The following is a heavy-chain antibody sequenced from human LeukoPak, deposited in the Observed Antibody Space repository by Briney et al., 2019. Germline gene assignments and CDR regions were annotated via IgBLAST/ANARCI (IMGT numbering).Heavy chain of an antibody. Sequence: GGSLRLSCAASGFTFSSYGIHWVRQAPGKGLEWVAVISYDGINKYYAEPVKGRFTISRDNSKNTLYLQMNSLRAEDTAVYYCAKDGQKYYYYGMDVWGQGTTVTVSS. CDR3: AKDGQKYYYYGMDV. CDR1: GFTFSSYG. J-gene: IGHJ6*02. V-gene: IGHV3-30*18. CDR2: ISYDGINK.